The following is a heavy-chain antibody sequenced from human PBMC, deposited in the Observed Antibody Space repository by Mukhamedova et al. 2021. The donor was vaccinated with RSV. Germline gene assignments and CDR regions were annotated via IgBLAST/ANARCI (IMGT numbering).Heavy chain of an antibody. CDR2: ISNDGNNK. CDR3: ANSNYVRFDY. Sequence: AASGFTFSSYGMHWVRQAPGKGLEWVTFISNDGNNKYYADSVKGRFTVSRDNSKNTLYLQMNSLRPEDTAGDYCANSNYVRFDYW. D-gene: IGHD4-11*01. CDR1: GFTFSSYG. J-gene: IGHJ4*01. V-gene: IGHV3-30*18.